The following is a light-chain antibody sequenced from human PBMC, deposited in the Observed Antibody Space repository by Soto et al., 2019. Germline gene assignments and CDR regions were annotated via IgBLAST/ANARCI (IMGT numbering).Light chain of an antibody. CDR3: QPTYTPHTIT. Sequence: IQVTHPPPSLSASVGDRVTITCRASQGINNDLAWYQQKPGKAPNFLMYGASYLKSGVPTRFSGSGSGTDFTLTISSLQPEDFAIYYCQPTYTPHTIT. J-gene: IGKJ5*01. CDR1: QGINND. CDR2: GAS. V-gene: IGKV1-39*01.